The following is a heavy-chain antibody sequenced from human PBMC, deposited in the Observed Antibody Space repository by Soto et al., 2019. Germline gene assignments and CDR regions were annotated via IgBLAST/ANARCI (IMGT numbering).Heavy chain of an antibody. Sequence: QVHLQESGPRLAKPAETLSLPCTVSGGSVSSDRWWSWVRQPQGKDLEWIGEIQHSAGINYNTSRRSRVTISLHNPKDQSALRLSSVTPADPAVYYCARENDGGDAIGYWGQGTLVTVSS. D-gene: IGHD3-16*01. V-gene: IGHV4-4*02. CDR1: GGSVSSDRW. CDR3: ARENDGGDAIGY. J-gene: IGHJ4*02. CDR2: IQHSAGI.